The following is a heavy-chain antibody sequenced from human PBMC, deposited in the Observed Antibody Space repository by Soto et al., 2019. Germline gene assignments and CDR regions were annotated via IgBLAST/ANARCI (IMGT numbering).Heavy chain of an antibody. Sequence: PSETLPLTCTVSRGSISSSSYYWGWIRQHPGKGLEWIGSIYYSGSTYYNPSLKSRVTISVDTSQNQYSLMLSSVTAADAAVDYCAVGIAVSGNPNYSSGMYVWGQGTTLTVS. J-gene: IGHJ6*02. CDR2: IYYSGST. CDR3: AVGIAVSGNPNYSSGMYV. CDR1: RGSISSSSYY. D-gene: IGHD6-19*01. V-gene: IGHV4-39*01.